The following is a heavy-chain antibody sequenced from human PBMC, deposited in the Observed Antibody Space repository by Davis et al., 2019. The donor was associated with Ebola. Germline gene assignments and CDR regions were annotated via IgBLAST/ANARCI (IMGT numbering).Heavy chain of an antibody. Sequence: GESLKISCAASGFTFGDYAMHWVRQAPGKGLEWVAVIWYDGSNKYYADSVKGRFTISRDNAKNSLYLQMNSLRGEDTAVYYCAKIMGAAAAGLFRAFDIWGQGTMVTVSS. CDR2: IWYDGSNK. CDR3: AKIMGAAAAGLFRAFDI. J-gene: IGHJ3*02. D-gene: IGHD6-13*01. CDR1: GFTFGDYA. V-gene: IGHV3-33*03.